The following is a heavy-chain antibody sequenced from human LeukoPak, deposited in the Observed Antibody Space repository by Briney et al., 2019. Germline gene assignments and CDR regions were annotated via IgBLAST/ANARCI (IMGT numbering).Heavy chain of an antibody. D-gene: IGHD2-15*01. Sequence: PGGSLRLSCAASGFTFSDYYMSWIRQAPGKGLEWVSYISSSGSTIYYADSVKGRFTISRDNAKNSLYLQMNSLRAEDTAVYYCARDVVLEGLNWFDPWGQGTLVTVSS. CDR1: GFTFSDYY. J-gene: IGHJ5*02. V-gene: IGHV3-11*01. CDR2: ISSSGSTI. CDR3: ARDVVLEGLNWFDP.